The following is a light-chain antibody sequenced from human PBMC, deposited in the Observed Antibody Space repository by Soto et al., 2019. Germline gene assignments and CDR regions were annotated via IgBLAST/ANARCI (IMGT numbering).Light chain of an antibody. CDR3: CSYGDRYYV. J-gene: IGLJ1*01. V-gene: IGLV2-11*01. CDR1: SSDVGGFDY. CDR2: DVN. Sequence: QSALTQPRSVSGSPGQSVTISCTGTSSDVGGFDYVSWYQQHPGKAPKFIIYDVNGRPSGVPDRFSGSKSGNTASLTISGLQAEDEADYYCCSYGDRYYVFGTGTKVTVL.